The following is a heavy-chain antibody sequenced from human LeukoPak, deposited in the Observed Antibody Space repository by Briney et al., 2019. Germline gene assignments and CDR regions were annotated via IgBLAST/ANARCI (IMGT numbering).Heavy chain of an antibody. V-gene: IGHV1-2*02. CDR2: INPNSGGT. CDR1: GYTFTGYY. D-gene: IGHD6-13*01. J-gene: IGHJ6*03. CDR3: ASSAYSSSWYKKNYYMDV. Sequence: ASVKVSCKASGYTFTGYYMHWVRQAPGQGLEWMGWINPNSGGTNYAQKFQGRVTMTRDTSISTAYMELSRLRSADTAVYYCASSAYSSSWYKKNYYMDVWGKGTTVTISS.